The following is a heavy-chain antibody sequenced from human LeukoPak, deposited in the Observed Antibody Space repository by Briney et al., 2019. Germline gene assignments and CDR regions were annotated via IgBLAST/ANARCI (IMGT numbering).Heavy chain of an antibody. CDR2: LSTSGGST. D-gene: IGHD6-13*01. Sequence: GGSLRLSCAASGFTFRPYAMTWVRQAPGKGLEWVSGLSTSGGSTHYADSVKGRFTISRDNSKNTLYLQMNSLRAEDTAVYYCAKPLAAAGPYFDYWGQGTLVTVSS. J-gene: IGHJ4*02. V-gene: IGHV3-23*01. CDR1: GFTFRPYA. CDR3: AKPLAAAGPYFDY.